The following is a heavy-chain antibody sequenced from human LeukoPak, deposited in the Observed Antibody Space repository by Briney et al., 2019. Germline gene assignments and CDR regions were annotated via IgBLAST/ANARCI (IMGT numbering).Heavy chain of an antibody. CDR1: GFTFSSYG. J-gene: IGHJ4*02. CDR2: IWYDGSNK. V-gene: IGHV3-33*01. CDR3: ARDLEYYFDY. Sequence: PGRSLRLSCAASGFTFSSYGMHWVRQAPGKGLEWVAVIWYDGSNKYYADPVKGRFTISRDNSKNTLYLQMNSLRAEDTAVYYCARDLEYYFDYWGQGTLVTVSS. D-gene: IGHD3-3*01.